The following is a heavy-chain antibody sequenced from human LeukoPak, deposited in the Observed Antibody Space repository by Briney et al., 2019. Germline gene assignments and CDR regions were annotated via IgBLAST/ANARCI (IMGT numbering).Heavy chain of an antibody. V-gene: IGHV1-18*01. CDR3: ARDSKLRYFDWLYWFDP. J-gene: IGHJ5*02. Sequence: AASVKVSCKASGYTFTSYAMNWVRQAPGQGLEWMGWISAYNGNTNYAQKLQGRVTMTTDTSTSTAYMELRSLRSDDTAVYYCARDSKLRYFDWLYWFDPWGQGTLVTVSS. CDR2: ISAYNGNT. CDR1: GYTFTSYA. D-gene: IGHD3-9*01.